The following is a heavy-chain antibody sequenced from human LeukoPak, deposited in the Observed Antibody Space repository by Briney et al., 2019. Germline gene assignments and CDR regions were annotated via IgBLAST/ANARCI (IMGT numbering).Heavy chain of an antibody. CDR1: GFTLSGSA. CDR3: TRYHCSSTSCYPFGDY. V-gene: IGHV3-73*01. Sequence: GGSLKLSCAASGFTLSGSAMHWVRQASGKGLEWVGRIRSKANSYATAYAASVKGRFTISRDDSKNTVYLQMNSLKTEDTAVYYCTRYHCSSTSCYPFGDYWGQGTLVTVSS. J-gene: IGHJ4*02. D-gene: IGHD2-2*01. CDR2: IRSKANSYAT.